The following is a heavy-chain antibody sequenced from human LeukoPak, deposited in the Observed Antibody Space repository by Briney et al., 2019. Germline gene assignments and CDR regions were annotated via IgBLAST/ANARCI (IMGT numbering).Heavy chain of an antibody. J-gene: IGHJ4*02. CDR3: ARGVATNRYYFDY. D-gene: IGHD5-12*01. Sequence: RASVTVSCTASGGTFSSYAISWVRQAPGQGLEWMGWINAGNGNTKYSQKFQGRVTITRDTSASTAYMELSSLRSEDTAVYSCARGVATNRYYFDYWGQGTLVTVSS. CDR1: GGTFSSYA. V-gene: IGHV1-3*01. CDR2: INAGNGNT.